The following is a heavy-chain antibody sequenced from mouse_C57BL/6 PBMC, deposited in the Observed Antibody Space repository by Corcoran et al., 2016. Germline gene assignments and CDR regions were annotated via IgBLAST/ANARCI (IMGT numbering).Heavy chain of an antibody. V-gene: IGHV1-26*01. CDR1: GYTFTDYY. CDR3: ARERSLAY. CDR2: INPNNGGT. Sequence: EVQLQQSGPELVKPGASVKISCKASGYTFTDYYMNWVKQSHGKSLEWIGDINPNNGGTSYNQKFKGKATLTVDKSSSTAYMVLRSLTSEDSAVYYCARERSLAYWGQGTLVTVSA. J-gene: IGHJ3*01. D-gene: IGHD1-1*01.